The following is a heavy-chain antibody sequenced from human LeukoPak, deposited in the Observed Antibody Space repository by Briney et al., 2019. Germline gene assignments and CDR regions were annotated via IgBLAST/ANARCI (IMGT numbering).Heavy chain of an antibody. Sequence: PGGSLRLSCAASGFTFSSYSMNWVRQAPGKGLEWVSSISSSSSYIYYADSVKGRFTSSRDNARNPLYLQMNSLRAEDTAVYYCARDLGGYGYFDYWGQGTLVTVSS. CDR3: ARDLGGYGYFDY. CDR2: ISSSSSYI. J-gene: IGHJ4*02. D-gene: IGHD5-12*01. CDR1: GFTFSSYS. V-gene: IGHV3-21*01.